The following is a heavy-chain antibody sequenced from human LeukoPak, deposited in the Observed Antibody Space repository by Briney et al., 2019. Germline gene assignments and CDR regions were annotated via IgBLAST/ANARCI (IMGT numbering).Heavy chain of an antibody. CDR2: INSDGSST. CDR3: AKAAYSSGGEVDY. Sequence: GGFLRLSCAASGFTFSSYWMHWVRQAPGKGLVWVSRINSDGSSTSYADSVKGRFTISRDNAKNSLYLQMNSLRAEDTALYYCAKAAYSSGGEVDYWGQGTLVTVSS. D-gene: IGHD6-19*01. V-gene: IGHV3-74*01. J-gene: IGHJ4*02. CDR1: GFTFSSYW.